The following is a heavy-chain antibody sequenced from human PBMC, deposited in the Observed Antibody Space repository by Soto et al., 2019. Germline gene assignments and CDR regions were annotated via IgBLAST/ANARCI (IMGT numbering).Heavy chain of an antibody. CDR1: GFTFSSYS. V-gene: IGHV3-21*01. Sequence: GGSLRLSCAASGFTFSSYSMNWVRQAPGKGLEWVSSISSSSSYIYYADSVKGRFTISRDNAKNSLYLQMNSLRAEDTAVYYCASDPGDSSGYYPFDYWGQGTLVTVSS. J-gene: IGHJ4*02. CDR3: ASDPGDSSGYYPFDY. CDR2: ISSSSSYI. D-gene: IGHD3-22*01.